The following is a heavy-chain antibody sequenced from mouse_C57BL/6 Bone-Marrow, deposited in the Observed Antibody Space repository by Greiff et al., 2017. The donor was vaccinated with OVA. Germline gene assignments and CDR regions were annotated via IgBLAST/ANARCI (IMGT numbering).Heavy chain of an antibody. CDR2: IDPENGDT. CDR1: GFNIKDDY. J-gene: IGHJ2*01. Sequence: VQLQQSGAELVRPGASVKLSCTASGFNIKDDYMHWVKQRPEQGLEWIGWIDPENGDTEYASKFQGKATITADTSSNTAYMQLSSLTSEDSAVYYCARGGIYDGYYVDYWGQGTTLTVSS. CDR3: ARGGIYDGYYVDY. V-gene: IGHV14-4*01. D-gene: IGHD2-3*01.